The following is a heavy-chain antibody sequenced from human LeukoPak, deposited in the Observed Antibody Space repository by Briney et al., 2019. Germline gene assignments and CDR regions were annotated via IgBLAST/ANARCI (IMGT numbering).Heavy chain of an antibody. V-gene: IGHV3-7*05. J-gene: IGHJ4*02. CDR3: ASGGSYFGY. CDR1: GFTISSYW. CDR2: IKQDGSEK. Sequence: GGSLRLSCEGSGFTISSYWMSWVRQAPGEGLEWVANIKQDGSEKYYVDSVKGRFTISRDNAKNSLFLQMNSLRADDTAVYYCASGGSYFGYWGQGTLVTVSS.